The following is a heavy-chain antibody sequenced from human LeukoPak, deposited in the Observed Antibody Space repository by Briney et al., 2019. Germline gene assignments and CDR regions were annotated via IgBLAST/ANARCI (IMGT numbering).Heavy chain of an antibody. J-gene: IGHJ6*02. CDR2: ISAYNGNT. Sequence: ASVKVSCKASGHTFTSYGISWVRQAPGQGLEWMGWISAYNGNTNYAQKLQGRVTMTTDTSTSTAYMELRSLRSDDTAVYYCARGSLRSGYYYGMDVWGQGTTVTVSS. D-gene: IGHD6-25*01. CDR3: ARGSLRSGYYYGMDV. CDR1: GHTFTSYG. V-gene: IGHV1-18*01.